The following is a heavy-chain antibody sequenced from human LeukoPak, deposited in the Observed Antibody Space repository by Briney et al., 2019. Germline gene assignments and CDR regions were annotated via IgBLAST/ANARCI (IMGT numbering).Heavy chain of an antibody. Sequence: GGSLRLSCATSGLPFRQYAMSWVRQAPGRELEWVAFISENGETTYYADSVKGRFIITRDNSKNTLYLQMNSLRAEDTAVYYCAKDRRGRPDAFDIWGQGTMVTVSS. CDR2: ISENGETT. CDR1: GLPFRQYA. CDR3: AKDRRGRPDAFDI. J-gene: IGHJ3*02. D-gene: IGHD3-10*01. V-gene: IGHV3-23*01.